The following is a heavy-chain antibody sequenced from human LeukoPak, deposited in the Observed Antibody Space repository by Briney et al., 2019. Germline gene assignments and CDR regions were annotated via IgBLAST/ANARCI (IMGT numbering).Heavy chain of an antibody. Sequence: SETLSLTCTVSGGSISSSSYYWGWIRQPPGTGLEWIGSIYYSGSTYYNPSLKSRVTISVDTSKNQFSLKLSSVTAADTAVYYCARAAAAGHAFGEYYFDYWGQGTLVTVSS. D-gene: IGHD6-13*01. CDR1: GGSISSSSYY. CDR2: IYYSGST. V-gene: IGHV4-39*01. J-gene: IGHJ4*02. CDR3: ARAAAAGHAFGEYYFDY.